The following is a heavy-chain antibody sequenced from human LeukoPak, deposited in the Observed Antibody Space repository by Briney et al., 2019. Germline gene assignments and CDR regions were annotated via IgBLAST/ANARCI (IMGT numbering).Heavy chain of an antibody. CDR1: GGSISSFH. Sequence: PSETLSLTCTVSGGSISSFHWSWIRQPPGKGLEHIGNIYDSGSTYYNPSLKGRVTISVDTSKNQFSLKLSSVTAADTAVYYCARTYSGRSYYFDCWGQGTLVTVSS. D-gene: IGHD1-26*01. V-gene: IGHV4-59*01. CDR3: ARTYSGRSYYFDC. CDR2: IYDSGST. J-gene: IGHJ4*02.